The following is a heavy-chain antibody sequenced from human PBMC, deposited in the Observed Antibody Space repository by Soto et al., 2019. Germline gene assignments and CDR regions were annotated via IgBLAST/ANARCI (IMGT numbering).Heavy chain of an antibody. Sequence: PSETLSLTCTVPGGSISSDSYYWGWIRQSPEKGLEWIASISYSGSTYYNPTLKSRLIISVDTSKSQFSLKLSSVTAADTAVYYCARLDKNRGYFDYWGQGTLVTVSS. CDR3: ARLDKNRGYFDY. CDR1: GGSISSDSYY. D-gene: IGHD3-16*01. CDR2: ISYSGST. V-gene: IGHV4-39*01. J-gene: IGHJ4*02.